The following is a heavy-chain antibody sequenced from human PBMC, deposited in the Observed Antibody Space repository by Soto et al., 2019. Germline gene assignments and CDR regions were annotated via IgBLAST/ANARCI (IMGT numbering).Heavy chain of an antibody. Sequence: QVHLVQSGAEVKKPGASVKVSCKASGYTFTSYGITWVRQAPGQGLEWMGWISAHNGNTDYAQKLQGRVIVTRDTSTSTAYMHLRSLISDDTAVYYCARGRYGDYWGQGALVTVSS. V-gene: IGHV1-18*01. CDR2: ISAHNGNT. CDR1: GYTFTSYG. J-gene: IGHJ4*02. D-gene: IGHD1-1*01. CDR3: ARGRYGDY.